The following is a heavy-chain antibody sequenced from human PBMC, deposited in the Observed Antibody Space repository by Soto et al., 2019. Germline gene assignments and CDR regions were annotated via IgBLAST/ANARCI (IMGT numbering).Heavy chain of an antibody. CDR3: AKDSELRYFDWLPTGGSFDY. J-gene: IGHJ4*02. D-gene: IGHD3-9*01. V-gene: IGHV3-23*01. CDR1: GFTFSSYA. Sequence: XGSLRLWCAASGFTFSSYAMSWVRQAAGKGLEWVSAISGSGGSTYYADSVKGRFTISRDNSKNTLYLQMNSLRAEDTAVYYCAKDSELRYFDWLPTGGSFDYWGQGTLVTVSS. CDR2: ISGSGGST.